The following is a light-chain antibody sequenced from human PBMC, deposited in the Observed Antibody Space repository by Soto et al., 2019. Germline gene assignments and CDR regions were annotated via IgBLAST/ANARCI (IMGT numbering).Light chain of an antibody. V-gene: IGLV2-14*02. CDR2: EGS. Sequence: QSALTQPASVSGSPGQSITISCTGTSSDVGSYNLVSWYQQHPGKAPKLMIYEGSKRPSGVSNRFSGSKSGNTASLTVSGLQAEDEADYYCSSYAGSNNKVFGGGTKLTVL. J-gene: IGLJ2*01. CDR1: SSDVGSYNL. CDR3: SSYAGSNNKV.